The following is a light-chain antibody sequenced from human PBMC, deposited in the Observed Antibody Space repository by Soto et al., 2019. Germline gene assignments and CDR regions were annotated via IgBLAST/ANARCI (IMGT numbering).Light chain of an antibody. CDR3: AAWDDSLNGVV. CDR2: SNS. V-gene: IGLV1-44*01. CDR1: SSNIGSNT. J-gene: IGLJ2*01. Sequence: QSVLTQPPSVSGTPGQRVDISCSGSSSNIGSNTVTWYQQLPGTAPKLLIYSNSQRPSGVPDRFSGSKSGTSASLAISGLQSEDEADYHCAAWDDSLNGVVFGGGTKLTVL.